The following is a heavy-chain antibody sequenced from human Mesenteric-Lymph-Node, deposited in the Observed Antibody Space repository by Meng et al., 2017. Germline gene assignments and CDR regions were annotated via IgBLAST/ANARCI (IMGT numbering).Heavy chain of an antibody. J-gene: IGHJ6*02. V-gene: IGHV3-7*03. Sequence: GESLKISCAASGFTFSTYWMTWVRQAPGKGLEWVANIKQDGSEKYYVDSVKGRFTISRDNAKNSLYLQMNSLRAEDTAVYYCAKLRHATVPGIWGRGTTVTVSS. CDR2: IKQDGSEK. CDR3: AKLRHATVPGI. CDR1: GFTFSTYW. D-gene: IGHD4-17*01.